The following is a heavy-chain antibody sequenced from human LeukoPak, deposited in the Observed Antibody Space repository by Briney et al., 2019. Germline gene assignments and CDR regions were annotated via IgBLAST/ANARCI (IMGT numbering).Heavy chain of an antibody. CDR2: IKSKTDGGTT. J-gene: IGHJ3*02. D-gene: IGHD6-19*01. CDR3: ARVQDSSGFDAFDI. Sequence: GGSLRLSCAASGFTFSNAWMSWVRQAPGKGLEWVGRIKSKTDGGTTDYAAPVKGRFTISRDDSKNTLYLQMNSLKTEDTAVYYCARVQDSSGFDAFDIWGQGTMVTVSS. V-gene: IGHV3-15*01. CDR1: GFTFSNAW.